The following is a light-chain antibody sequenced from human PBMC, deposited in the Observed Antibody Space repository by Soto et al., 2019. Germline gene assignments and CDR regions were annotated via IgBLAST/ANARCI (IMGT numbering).Light chain of an antibody. CDR3: QQLNSYPLT. Sequence: IQLTQSPSSLSASVGDRVTITCRASQGISSYLAWYQQKPGKAPKLLIYAASTLQGGVPSRFSGSGSGTEFTLSISSLQPEDFATYSCQQLNSYPLTFGGGTKVDI. J-gene: IGKJ4*01. CDR2: AAS. CDR1: QGISSY. V-gene: IGKV1-9*01.